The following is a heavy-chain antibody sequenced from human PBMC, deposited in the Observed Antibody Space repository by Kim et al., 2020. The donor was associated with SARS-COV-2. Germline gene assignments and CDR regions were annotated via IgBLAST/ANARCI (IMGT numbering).Heavy chain of an antibody. V-gene: IGHV1-69*04. D-gene: IGHD2-8*01. Sequence: SVKVSCKASGGTFSSYAISWVRQAPGQGLEWMGRIIPILGIANYAQKFQGRVTITADKSTSTAYMELSSLRSEDTAVYYCARDRRRYCTNGVCYGYYYYGMDVWGQGTTVTVSS. J-gene: IGHJ6*02. CDR1: GGTFSSYA. CDR2: IIPILGIA. CDR3: ARDRRRYCTNGVCYGYYYYGMDV.